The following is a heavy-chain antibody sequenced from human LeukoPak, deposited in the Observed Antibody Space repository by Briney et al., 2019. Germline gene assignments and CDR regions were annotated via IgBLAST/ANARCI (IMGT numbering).Heavy chain of an antibody. CDR3: AREGEGARPGLNDAFDI. V-gene: IGHV1-46*01. CDR2: INPSGGST. D-gene: IGHD6-6*01. Sequence: ASVKVSCKASGYTFTSYYMHWVRQAPGQGLEWMGIINPSGGSTSYAQKFQGRVTMTRDTSTSTVYMELSRLRSEDTAVYYCAREGEGARPGLNDAFDIWGQGTIVTVPS. CDR1: GYTFTSYY. J-gene: IGHJ3*02.